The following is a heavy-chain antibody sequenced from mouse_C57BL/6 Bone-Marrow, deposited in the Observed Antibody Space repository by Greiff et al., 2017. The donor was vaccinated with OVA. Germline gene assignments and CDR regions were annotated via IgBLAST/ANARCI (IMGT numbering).Heavy chain of an antibody. CDR2: IYPGSGNT. CDR1: GYTFTDYY. D-gene: IGHD1-1*01. Sequence: VQLVESGAELVRPGASVKLSCKASGYTFTDYYINWVKQRPGQGLEWIARIYPGSGNTYYNEKFKGKATLTAEKSSSTAYMQLSSLTSEDSAVYFCVITTVVASFDVWGTGTTVTVSS. J-gene: IGHJ1*03. V-gene: IGHV1-76*01. CDR3: VITTVVASFDV.